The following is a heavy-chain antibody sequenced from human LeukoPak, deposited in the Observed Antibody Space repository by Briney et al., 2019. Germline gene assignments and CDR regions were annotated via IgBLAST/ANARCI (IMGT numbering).Heavy chain of an antibody. J-gene: IGHJ6*02. D-gene: IGHD6-13*01. CDR3: QGAAYGTPLDYYGMDV. CDR2: IYYSGST. Sequence: SQTLSLTCTVSGGSISSGDYYWSWIRQPPGKGLEWIGYIYYSGSTYYNPSLKSRITISVDTSKNQFSLKLTSVTAAATAVYYCQGAAYGTPLDYYGMDVWGQGTTVTVSS. CDR1: GGSISSGDYY. V-gene: IGHV4-30-4*01.